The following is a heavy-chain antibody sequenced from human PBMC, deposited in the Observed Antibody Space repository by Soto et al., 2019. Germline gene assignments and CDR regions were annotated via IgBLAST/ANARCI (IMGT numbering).Heavy chain of an antibody. CDR3: AKHRDCSASLCPSGNWFDS. V-gene: IGHV3-23*01. J-gene: IGHJ5*01. D-gene: IGHD2-15*01. CDR2: VTGRGMT. Sequence: GGSLRLSCAASGFTFSTYAMTWVRLLPGKGLEWVSTVTGRGMTFCIDSVRGRFTISRDNSRNTLYLQMDSLRAEDSATYYCAKHRDCSASLCPSGNWFDSWGQGTVVTVSS. CDR1: GFTFSTYA.